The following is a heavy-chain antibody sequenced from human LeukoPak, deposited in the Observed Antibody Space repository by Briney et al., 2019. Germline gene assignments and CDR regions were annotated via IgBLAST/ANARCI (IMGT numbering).Heavy chain of an antibody. CDR1: GFTFSGSY. V-gene: IGHV3-7*01. D-gene: IGHD4-17*01. CDR3: ARDPEYGALDI. Sequence: GGSLRLSCAASGFTFSGSYMSWVRQAPGRGLEWVASTNQDGSQRSSVSSMKGRFTISRDNAYNSLYLQMNSLRVEDTAVYYCARDPEYGALDIWGQGTTVTVSS. J-gene: IGHJ3*02. CDR2: TNQDGSQR.